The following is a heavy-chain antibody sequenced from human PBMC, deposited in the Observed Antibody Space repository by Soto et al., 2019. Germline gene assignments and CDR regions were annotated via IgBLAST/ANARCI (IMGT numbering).Heavy chain of an antibody. V-gene: IGHV3-30*04. CDR1: GFTFSSYT. J-gene: IGHJ5*02. CDR3: ARESGALTVTRYNWFDP. Sequence: PGGSLRLSCAASGFTFSSYTMHWVRQTPGKGLERVAVISYDGSDKYYADSVKGRFTISRDNSKNSLYLQMNSLRVEDTSVYYCARESGALTVTRYNWFDPWGQGTLVTVSS. CDR2: ISYDGSDK. D-gene: IGHD4-4*01.